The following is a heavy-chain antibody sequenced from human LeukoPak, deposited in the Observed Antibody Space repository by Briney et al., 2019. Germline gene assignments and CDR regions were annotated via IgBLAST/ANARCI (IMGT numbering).Heavy chain of an antibody. J-gene: IGHJ4*02. CDR1: GFTFSSYA. Sequence: PGGSLRLSCAASGFTFSSYAMSWVRQAPGEGLEWVSAISGSGGSTYYADSVKGRFTISRDNSKYTLYLQMNSLRAEDTAVYYCANVGGYYGSGSGDYWGQGTLVTVSS. V-gene: IGHV3-23*01. D-gene: IGHD3-10*01. CDR3: ANVGGYYGSGSGDY. CDR2: ISGSGGST.